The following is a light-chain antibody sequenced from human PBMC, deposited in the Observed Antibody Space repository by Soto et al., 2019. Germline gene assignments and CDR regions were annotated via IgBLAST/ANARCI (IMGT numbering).Light chain of an antibody. V-gene: IGKV1-13*02. CDR2: DAS. Sequence: AIQLTQSPSSLSASVGDRLTITCRASQDISGALAWYQQKPGNAPNLLIYDASTLESGVPSRFSGSGSGTDFTLIISSLQPEDFATYYCQQFNSYPLTFGGGTKVEIK. J-gene: IGKJ4*01. CDR3: QQFNSYPLT. CDR1: QDISGA.